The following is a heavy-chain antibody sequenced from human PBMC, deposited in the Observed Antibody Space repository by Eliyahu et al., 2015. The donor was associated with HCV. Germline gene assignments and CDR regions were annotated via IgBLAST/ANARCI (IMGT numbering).Heavy chain of an antibody. D-gene: IGHD2-2*01. CDR2: INDGGDST. CDR3: AKGSASSRPYYFDY. V-gene: IGHV3-23*01. J-gene: IGHJ4*02. Sequence: EVHLLGSGGGLVQPGGSLXLSCXASGFTFFSYAMSWVRQAPGKGLEWVAAINDGGDSTFHADSVKGRFTISRDNSKSTLYLQMSSLRAEDTAVYYCAKGSASSRPYYFDYWGQGTLVTVSS. CDR1: GFTFFSYA.